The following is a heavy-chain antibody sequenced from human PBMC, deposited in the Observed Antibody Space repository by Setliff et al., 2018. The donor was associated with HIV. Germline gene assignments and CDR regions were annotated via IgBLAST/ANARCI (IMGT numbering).Heavy chain of an antibody. CDR3: ARDSLPPPQQYYDFWSGLDY. V-gene: IGHV1-69*06. CDR1: GGTFSTYA. CDR2: IIPIFGTA. Sequence: SVKVSCKASGGTFSTYAISWVRQAPGQGLEWMGNIIPIFGTANYAQKFQGSVTITADKSTNTAYMELRSLRSEDTAVYYCARDSLPPPQQYYDFWSGLDYWGQGTLVTVSS. D-gene: IGHD3-3*01. J-gene: IGHJ4*02.